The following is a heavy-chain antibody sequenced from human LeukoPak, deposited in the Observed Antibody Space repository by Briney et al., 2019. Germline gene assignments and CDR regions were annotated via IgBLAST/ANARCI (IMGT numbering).Heavy chain of an antibody. CDR3: ARHMDWAFDF. V-gene: IGHV3-7*01. D-gene: IGHD3/OR15-3a*01. J-gene: IGHJ3*01. CDR1: GLTFGTFW. Sequence: GGSLRRSCEVSGLTFGTFWMTWVRQAPGKGLEWVANINPDGSQTYYVGSVRGRFSISRDNGKNSLFLQLNRLTAEDTAVYFCARHMDWAFDFWGQGTMVIASS. CDR2: INPDGSQT.